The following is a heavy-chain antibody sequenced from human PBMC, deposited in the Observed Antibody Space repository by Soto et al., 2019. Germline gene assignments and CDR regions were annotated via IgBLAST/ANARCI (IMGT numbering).Heavy chain of an antibody. CDR1: GYTFINYG. Sequence: ASVKVSYKPSGYTFINYGITWVRQAPGQGLEWMGWISGYDGNTNYAPKLQGRVTMTRDTSTSTVYMELKSLRSDDTAVYYCARDRGRSCSGGTCPFNYWGQGTQVTVS. D-gene: IGHD2-15*01. CDR2: ISGYDGNT. CDR3: ARDRGRSCSGGTCPFNY. J-gene: IGHJ4*02. V-gene: IGHV1-18*01.